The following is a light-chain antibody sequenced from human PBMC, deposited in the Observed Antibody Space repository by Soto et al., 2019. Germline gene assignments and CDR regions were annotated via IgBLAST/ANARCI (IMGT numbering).Light chain of an antibody. CDR2: SAS. CDR3: QKYSSLPS. J-gene: IGKJ3*01. Sequence: DIQMTQSPTSLSASVGDRGTITCRASQDIRNFVAWYQQKPGKSPKLLIYSASTLQSGVPSRFSGSGSGTDYTLTINSLQPEDVATSSCQKYSSLPSFVPGTTVEI. CDR1: QDIRNF. V-gene: IGKV1-27*01.